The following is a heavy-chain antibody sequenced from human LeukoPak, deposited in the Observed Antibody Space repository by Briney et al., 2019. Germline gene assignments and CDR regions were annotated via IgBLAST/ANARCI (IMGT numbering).Heavy chain of an antibody. CDR1: GSSISNGHY. Sequence: PSETLSLTCAVSGSSISNGHYWVWIRQPPGRGLECIGSLYHSDSAYYNTSLRSRVSMSVDTSKNQFSLTLSFVTAADTAVYYCARQHDSYYYYYIDVWGSGTRVTVSS. J-gene: IGHJ6*03. CDR3: ARQHDSYYYYYIDV. V-gene: IGHV4-38-2*01. CDR2: LYHSDSA.